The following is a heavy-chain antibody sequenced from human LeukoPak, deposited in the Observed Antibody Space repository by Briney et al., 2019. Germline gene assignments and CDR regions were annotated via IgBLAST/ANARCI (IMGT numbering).Heavy chain of an antibody. D-gene: IGHD5-12*01. CDR2: IYYSGST. CDR1: GGFISSYY. J-gene: IGHJ2*01. CDR3: ARRGAYSGNDLAWYFDL. Sequence: PSETLSLTCTVSGGFISSYYWSWIRQPPGKGLEWIGYIYYSGSTSYNPSLKSRVTMSADTSKNQFPLRLSSVTAADTAVYYCARRGAYSGNDLAWYFDLWGRGTLVTVSS. V-gene: IGHV4-59*08.